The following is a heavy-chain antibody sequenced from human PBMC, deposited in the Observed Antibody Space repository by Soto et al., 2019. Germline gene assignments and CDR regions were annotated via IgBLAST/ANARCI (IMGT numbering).Heavy chain of an antibody. Sequence: SETLSLTCAVSGYSISSGYYWGWIRQPPGKGLEWIGSIYHSGSTYYNPSLKSRVTISVDTSKNQFSLKLSSATAADTAVYYWARDGYGSTGYWGQGTLVTVSS. CDR1: GYSISSGYY. CDR2: IYHSGST. CDR3: ARDGYGSTGY. D-gene: IGHD6-13*01. J-gene: IGHJ4*02. V-gene: IGHV4-38-2*02.